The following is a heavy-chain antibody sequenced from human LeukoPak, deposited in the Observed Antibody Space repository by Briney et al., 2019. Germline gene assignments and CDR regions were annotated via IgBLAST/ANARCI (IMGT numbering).Heavy chain of an antibody. CDR3: ARTTEGGYTYDYFYYYYMDV. CDR1: GGSISSYY. Sequence: PSETLSLTCTVSGGSISSYYWSWIRQPAGKGLEWIGRIYTSGSTYYNPSLKSRVTISVDTSKNQFSLKLSSVTAADTAVYYCARTTEGGYTYDYFYYYYMDVWGKGTTVTISS. V-gene: IGHV4-4*07. CDR2: IYTSGST. J-gene: IGHJ6*03. D-gene: IGHD5-18*01.